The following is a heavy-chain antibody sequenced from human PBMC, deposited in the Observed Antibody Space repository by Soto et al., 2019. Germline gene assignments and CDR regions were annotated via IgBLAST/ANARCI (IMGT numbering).Heavy chain of an antibody. CDR1: GVSISSYY. D-gene: IGHD2-15*01. J-gene: IGHJ5*02. Sequence: ESLSLTCAVSGVSISSYYWSWIRQPPGKGLEWIGYIYYSGSTNYNRSLKSRVTISVDTSKNKLYLKLSSVTAAATAVYYCATDRLVRSCSGGSCDDWFDPWGQGTLVTVSS. V-gene: IGHV4-59*01. CDR3: ATDRLVRSCSGGSCDDWFDP. CDR2: IYYSGST.